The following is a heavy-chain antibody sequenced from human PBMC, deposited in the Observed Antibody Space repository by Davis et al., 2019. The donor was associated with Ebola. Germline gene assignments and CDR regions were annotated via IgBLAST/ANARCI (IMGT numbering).Heavy chain of an antibody. CDR2: IYYSGST. V-gene: IGHV4-59*01. CDR1: GGSISSYY. Sequence: MPSETLSLTCTVSGGSISSYYWGWIRQPPGKGLEWIGYIYYSGSTNYNPSLKSRVTISVDTSKNQFSLKLSSVTAADTAVYYCARARRSGYDSVYWGQGTLVTVSS. D-gene: IGHD5-12*01. CDR3: ARARRSGYDSVY. J-gene: IGHJ4*02.